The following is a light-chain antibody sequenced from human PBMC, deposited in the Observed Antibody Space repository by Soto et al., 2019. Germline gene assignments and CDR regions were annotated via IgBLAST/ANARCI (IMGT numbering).Light chain of an antibody. CDR2: GAS. Sequence: EMVLTQSPGTLYLSPGEIATLSCRASQSGSSRYVAWYQQKPVQAHRLLIYGASSSATGIPDRFSGSGSGTDFTLTISRLEPGDFAVYYCQQYGSSPRTFGGGTKVDIK. J-gene: IGKJ4*01. V-gene: IGKV3-20*01. CDR1: QSGSSRY. CDR3: QQYGSSPRT.